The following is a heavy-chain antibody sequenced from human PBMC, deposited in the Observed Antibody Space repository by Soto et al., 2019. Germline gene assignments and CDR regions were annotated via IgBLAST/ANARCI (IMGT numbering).Heavy chain of an antibody. CDR2: IIPILGIA. Sequence: SVKVSCKASGSTFSSYTISWVRQAPGQGLEWMGRIIPILGIANYAQKFQGRVTITADKSTSTAYMELSSLRSEDMAVYYCARGGPDSSGWYSYYMDGWGKGTSVTVSS. J-gene: IGHJ6*03. CDR1: GSTFSSYT. V-gene: IGHV1-69*02. CDR3: ARGGPDSSGWYSYYMDG. D-gene: IGHD6-19*01.